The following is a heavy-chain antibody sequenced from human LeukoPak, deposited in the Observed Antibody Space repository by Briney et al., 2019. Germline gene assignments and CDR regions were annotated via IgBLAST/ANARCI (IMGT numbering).Heavy chain of an antibody. Sequence: ASVKVSCKASGYTFTSYGISWVRQAPGQGLEWMGWISAYNGNTNYAQKLQGRVTMTTDTSTSSAYMELRSLRSDDTAVYYCAGEGRVNTVTTPPSFDYWGQGTLVTVSS. V-gene: IGHV1-18*01. CDR3: AGEGRVNTVTTPPSFDY. CDR1: GYTFTSYG. J-gene: IGHJ4*02. D-gene: IGHD4-11*01. CDR2: ISAYNGNT.